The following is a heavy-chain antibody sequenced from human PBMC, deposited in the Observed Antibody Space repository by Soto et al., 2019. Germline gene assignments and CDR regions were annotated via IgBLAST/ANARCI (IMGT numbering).Heavy chain of an antibody. CDR3: AKSARGDGYKNAFDI. V-gene: IGHV3-23*01. CDR2: VSGAGGST. J-gene: IGHJ3*02. CDR1: GFTFSDYV. Sequence: EVQLLESGGGLVQPGGSLRLSCAASGFTFSDYVMGWVRQGPGKWLEWVSSVSGAGGSTYADSVKGRFTISRDNSKNTLDLRMSSLRVEDTALYYCAKSARGDGYKNAFDIWGHGTMVSVSS. D-gene: IGHD2-21*02.